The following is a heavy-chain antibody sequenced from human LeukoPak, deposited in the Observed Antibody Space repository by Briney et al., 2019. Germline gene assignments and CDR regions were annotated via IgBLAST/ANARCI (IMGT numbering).Heavy chain of an antibody. J-gene: IGHJ4*02. Sequence: SETLTLTCAVHVXSFSVYYGSWIRQRPRKGLERIVEINHSGSTNYNPSLKSRAAISVDTSKKRLFLKLSSVTAADTAVYYCARGRDYVWGSYRYTLSNPDFDYWGQGTLVTVSS. CDR1: VXSFSVYY. CDR2: INHSGST. V-gene: IGHV4-34*01. CDR3: ARGRDYVWGSYRYTLSNPDFDY. D-gene: IGHD3-16*02.